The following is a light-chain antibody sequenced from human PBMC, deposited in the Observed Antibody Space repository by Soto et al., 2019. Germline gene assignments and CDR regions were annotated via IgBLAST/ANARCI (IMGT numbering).Light chain of an antibody. Sequence: QSVLTQPPSASGTPGQRVTISCSGSSSNIGSNSVNWYHQVAGTAPKLLIHSDNQRPSGVPDRFSGSKSGTSASLAISGLQSGDQADSYCATWDDTLNGRVFGGGTKVTVL. CDR2: SDN. J-gene: IGLJ3*02. CDR3: ATWDDTLNGRV. V-gene: IGLV1-44*01. CDR1: SSNIGSNS.